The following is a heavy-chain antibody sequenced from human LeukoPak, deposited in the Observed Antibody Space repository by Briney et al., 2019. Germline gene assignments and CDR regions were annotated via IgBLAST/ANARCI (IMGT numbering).Heavy chain of an antibody. Sequence: SMKVSCKASGGTFSSYAISWVRQAPGQGLEWLGGIIPIFGTANYAQKFQGRVTITTDESTSTAYMELNSLRSEDTAVYYCARPRYDSSGYFRYFDYWGQGTLVTVSS. D-gene: IGHD3-22*01. V-gene: IGHV1-69*05. CDR1: GGTFSSYA. CDR2: IIPIFGTA. J-gene: IGHJ4*02. CDR3: ARPRYDSSGYFRYFDY.